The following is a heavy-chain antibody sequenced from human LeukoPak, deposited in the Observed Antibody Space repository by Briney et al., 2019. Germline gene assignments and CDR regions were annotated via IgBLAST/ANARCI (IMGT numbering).Heavy chain of an antibody. CDR1: GYTFIGYY. V-gene: IGHV1-2*06. CDR3: ARDSMVSADY. Sequence: GASVKVSCKASGYTFIGYYVHWVRQAPGQGMEWMGRIDPKNGGTTYAQNFQGRVTMTRDTSITTAYMDLSSLRSDDTAVYYCARDSMVSADYWGQGTLVTVSS. D-gene: IGHD3-10*01. CDR2: IDPKNGGT. J-gene: IGHJ4*02.